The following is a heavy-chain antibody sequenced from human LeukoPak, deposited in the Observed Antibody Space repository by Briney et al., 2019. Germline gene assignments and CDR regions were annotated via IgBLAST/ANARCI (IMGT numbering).Heavy chain of an antibody. J-gene: IGHJ3*02. CDR1: GFTFSNYG. CDR2: IKKDGSEK. CDR3: ARDIQCGGDCHYDAFDM. D-gene: IGHD2-21*02. Sequence: PGESLRLACAAPGFTFSNYGMGSVRQTPGRGQEWVSNIKKDGSEKSSVDSVQGRFSISSDNAKSSLYLQMNSLRAEDTVVYYCARDIQCGGDCHYDAFDMWGQGTMVSVSS. V-gene: IGHV3-7*01.